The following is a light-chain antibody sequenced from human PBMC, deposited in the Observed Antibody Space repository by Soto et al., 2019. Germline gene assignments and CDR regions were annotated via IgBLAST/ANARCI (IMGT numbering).Light chain of an antibody. Sequence: QSVLTQPASVSGSPGQSISISCTGASSDVGTYILVSWYQQHPGKAPKIIIYEVNKRPSGASNRFSGSKSGNTASLTISGLKDAYEADYYCGSYAGRNIEGVIFGGGTKLTVL. CDR3: GSYAGRNIEGVI. J-gene: IGLJ2*01. CDR2: EVN. CDR1: SSDVGTYIL. V-gene: IGLV2-23*02.